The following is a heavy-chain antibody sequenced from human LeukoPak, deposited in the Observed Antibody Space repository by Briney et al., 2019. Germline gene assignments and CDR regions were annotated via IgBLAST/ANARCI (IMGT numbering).Heavy chain of an antibody. Sequence: GESLKISCKGSGYNFTNYWIAWVRQTPGKGLECMGIIYPRDSDTRYSPSFQGQVTISADKSVSTAYLQWSSLKASDTAMYYCAIYYDSSGYYLDYWGQGTLVTVSS. CDR3: AIYYDSSGYYLDY. D-gene: IGHD3-22*01. CDR2: IYPRDSDT. J-gene: IGHJ4*02. CDR1: GYNFTNYW. V-gene: IGHV5-51*01.